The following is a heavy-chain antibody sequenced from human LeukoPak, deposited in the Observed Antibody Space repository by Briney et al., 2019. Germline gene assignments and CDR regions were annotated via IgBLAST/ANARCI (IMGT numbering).Heavy chain of an antibody. J-gene: IGHJ4*02. CDR1: GYTFTSYD. D-gene: IGHD6-19*01. Sequence: ASVKVSCKASGYTFTSYDINWVRQATGQGLEWMGWMNPNSGNTGYAQKFQGRVTITWNTSISTAYMELSSLRSEDTAVYYCARAKLPYSSGWGVFDYWGQGTLVTVSS. CDR3: ARAKLPYSSGWGVFDY. V-gene: IGHV1-8*03. CDR2: MNPNSGNT.